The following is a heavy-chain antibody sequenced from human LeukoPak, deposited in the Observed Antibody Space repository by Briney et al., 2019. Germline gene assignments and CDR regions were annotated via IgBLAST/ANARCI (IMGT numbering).Heavy chain of an antibody. CDR1: GYSFTSYW. Sequence: GESLKISCKGSGYSFTSYWIGWVRQMPGKGLEWMGFIYPGDSDTKYSPSFQGQVTISADKSISTAYLQWSSLKASDTAMYYCARPATLFPYGGNLYFDYWGQGTLVTVSS. CDR2: IYPGDSDT. V-gene: IGHV5-51*01. CDR3: ARPATLFPYGGNLYFDY. D-gene: IGHD4-23*01. J-gene: IGHJ4*02.